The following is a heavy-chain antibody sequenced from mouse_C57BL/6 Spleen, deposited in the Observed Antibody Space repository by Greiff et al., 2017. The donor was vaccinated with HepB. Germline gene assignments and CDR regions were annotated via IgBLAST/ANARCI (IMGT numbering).Heavy chain of an antibody. V-gene: IGHV3-6*01. CDR2: ISYDGSN. CDR1: GYSITSGYY. D-gene: IGHD2-4*01. J-gene: IGHJ3*01. CDR3: ARGDYDGFAY. Sequence: DVHLVESGPGLVKPSQSLSLTCSVTGYSITSGYYWNRIRQFPGNKLEWMGYISYDGSNNYNPSLKNRISITRDTSKNQFFLKLNSVTTEDTATYYCARGDYDGFAYWGQGTLVTVSA.